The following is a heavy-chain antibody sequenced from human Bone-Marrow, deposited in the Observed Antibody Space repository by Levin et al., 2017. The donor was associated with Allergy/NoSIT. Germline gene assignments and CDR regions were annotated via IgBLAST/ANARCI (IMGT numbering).Heavy chain of an antibody. J-gene: IGHJ4*02. D-gene: IGHD2-15*01. CDR1: GGSFSTST. V-gene: IGHV1-69*02. CDR3: ARGGYFAFDY. Sequence: GGSLRLSCKASGGSFSTSTIHWVRQAPGQGLEWMGRIMPILDVTNFAQKFQGRVTITADKSTSTAYMELSSLRSDDTAVYYCARGGYFAFDYWGQGTLVTVSS. CDR2: IMPILDVT.